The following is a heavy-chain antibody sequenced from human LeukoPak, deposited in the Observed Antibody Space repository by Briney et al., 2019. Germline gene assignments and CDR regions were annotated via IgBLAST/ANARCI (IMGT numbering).Heavy chain of an antibody. Sequence: GGSLRLSCAASGFTFSSYAMSWVRQAPGKGLEWVSVISGSGGSTYYADSVKGRFTISRDNSKNTLYLQMNSLRAEDTAIYFCAKGGLLDAFDIWGQGTMVTVSS. CDR3: AKGGLLDAFDI. D-gene: IGHD2-15*01. V-gene: IGHV3-23*01. CDR2: ISGSGGST. J-gene: IGHJ3*02. CDR1: GFTFSSYA.